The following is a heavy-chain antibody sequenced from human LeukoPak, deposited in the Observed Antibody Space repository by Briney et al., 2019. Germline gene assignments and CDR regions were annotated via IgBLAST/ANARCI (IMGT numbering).Heavy chain of an antibody. V-gene: IGHV1-18*01. J-gene: IGHJ4*02. D-gene: IGHD1-26*01. Sequence: ASVKVSCKASGYTFTNYGISWVRQAPGQGLEWMEWISTYNGNTNYAQKVQGRVTMTTDTSTSTACMELRSLRSDDTAVYYCARGWTFPDPIVGPTTGYPDYWGQGTLVTVSS. CDR1: GYTFTNYG. CDR2: ISTYNGNT. CDR3: ARGWTFPDPIVGPTTGYPDY.